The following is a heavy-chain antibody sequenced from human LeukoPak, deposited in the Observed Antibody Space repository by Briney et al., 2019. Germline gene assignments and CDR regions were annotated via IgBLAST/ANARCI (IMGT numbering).Heavy chain of an antibody. D-gene: IGHD3-3*01. CDR2: IYTSGST. CDR3: ARDNPPLRFLEWLSLTIDY. CDR1: GGSISSYY. Sequence: SSETLSLTCTVSGGSISSYYWSWIRQPAGKGLEWIGRIYTSGSTNYNPSLKSRVTMSVDTSKNQFSLKLSSVTAADTAVYYCARDNPPLRFLEWLSLTIDYWGQGTLVTVSS. J-gene: IGHJ4*02. V-gene: IGHV4-4*07.